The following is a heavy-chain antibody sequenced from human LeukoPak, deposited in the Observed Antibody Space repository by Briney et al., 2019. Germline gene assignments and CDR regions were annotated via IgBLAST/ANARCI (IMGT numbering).Heavy chain of an antibody. CDR2: IYGDGTT. CDR1: GFRVSSIN. Sequence: GGSLRLSCVGSGFRVSSINMNWVRQSPGKGLEWVSVIYGDGTTYYADSVKGRFVISRDSSKNTMFLQMNSLRVEDTAIYFCARDRISLLRGRGALDVWGHGTKVTVSS. V-gene: IGHV3-66*01. CDR3: ARDRISLLRGRGALDV. D-gene: IGHD3-10*01. J-gene: IGHJ3*01.